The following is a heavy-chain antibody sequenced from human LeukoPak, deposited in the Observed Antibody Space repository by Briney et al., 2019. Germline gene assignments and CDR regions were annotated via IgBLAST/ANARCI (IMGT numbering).Heavy chain of an antibody. CDR2: ISYDGSNK. V-gene: IGHV3-30*04. D-gene: IGHD3-10*01. Sequence: GRSLRLSCAASGFTFSSYALHWVRQAPGKGLEWVAVISYDGSNKYYADSVKGRFTISRDNSKNTLYLQMNSLRAEDTAVYYCARAYYYGSGSYRTQYFDYWGQGTLVTVSS. CDR1: GFTFSSYA. J-gene: IGHJ4*02. CDR3: ARAYYYGSGSYRTQYFDY.